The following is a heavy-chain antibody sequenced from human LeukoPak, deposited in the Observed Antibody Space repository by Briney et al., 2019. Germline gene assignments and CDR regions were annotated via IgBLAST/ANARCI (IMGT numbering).Heavy chain of an antibody. Sequence: GGSLRLSCAASGFTFSSYGMHWVRQAPGKGLEWVAVISYDGSNKYYADSVKGRFTISRDNSKNTLYLQMNSLRAEDTAVYYCAKDLITMVRGVIVSYYYYGMDVWGQGTTVTVSS. CDR1: GFTFSSYG. CDR2: ISYDGSNK. J-gene: IGHJ6*02. V-gene: IGHV3-30*18. D-gene: IGHD3-10*01. CDR3: AKDLITMVRGVIVSYYYYGMDV.